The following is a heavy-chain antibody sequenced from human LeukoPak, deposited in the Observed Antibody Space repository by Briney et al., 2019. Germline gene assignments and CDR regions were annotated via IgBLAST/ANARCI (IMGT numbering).Heavy chain of an antibody. V-gene: IGHV3-53*01. D-gene: IGHD6-19*01. CDR2: IFGGGST. CDR1: GPSFSSNF. Sequence: GGSLRLSCAATGPSFSSNFMSWVRQAPGKGLGGVSVIFGGGSTYYQDSVKGRFTISRDTPKNTLYLQMNSLRVEDTAVYYCASWPVGWYGEDSWGQGTLVIVSS. CDR3: ASWPVGWYGEDS. J-gene: IGHJ4*02.